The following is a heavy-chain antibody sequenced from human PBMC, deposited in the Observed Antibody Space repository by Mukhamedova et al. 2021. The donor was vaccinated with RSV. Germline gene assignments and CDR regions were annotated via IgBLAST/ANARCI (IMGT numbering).Heavy chain of an antibody. CDR3: ARLSPATANSFDV. V-gene: IGHV4-39*01. Sequence: IGTIYYSETSFYSPSLNGRVTLSMDKSKNQFSLKLNSVTAADTALYYCARLSPATANSFDVWGHGKMVTVSS. D-gene: IGHD1-26*01. J-gene: IGHJ3*01. CDR2: IYYSETS.